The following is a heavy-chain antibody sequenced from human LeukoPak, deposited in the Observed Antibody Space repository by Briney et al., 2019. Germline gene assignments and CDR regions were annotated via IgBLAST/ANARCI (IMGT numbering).Heavy chain of an antibody. J-gene: IGHJ4*01. CDR1: GFTFDDYT. CDR2: ISRDGGTT. Sequence: GGSLRLSCAASGFTFDDYTMHWVRQRPGKALEWVPLISRDGGTTYYADSVKGRFTVSRDNSKNSLFLQMSSLRSDDTALYYCTKGETDGSGSYYFRYWGHGSLVTVSS. D-gene: IGHD6-19*01. V-gene: IGHV3-43*01. CDR3: TKGETDGSGSYYFRY.